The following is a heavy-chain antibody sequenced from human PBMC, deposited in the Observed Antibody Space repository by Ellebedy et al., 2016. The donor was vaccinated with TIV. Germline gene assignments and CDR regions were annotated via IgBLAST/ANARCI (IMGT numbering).Heavy chain of an antibody. D-gene: IGHD2-15*01. V-gene: IGHV3-49*03. CDR2: IRGEAYGETT. CDR3: ARGCRGGTCYVRD. J-gene: IGHJ4*02. CDR1: GFTFGDYA. Sequence: GGSLRLXCITSGFTFGDYAIAWFRQPPGKGLEWVGFIRGEAYGETTEFAASVKGRFSFSRDDSEATAYLQMNGLKIEDTAMYYCARGCRGGTCYVRDWGQGTLVTVSS.